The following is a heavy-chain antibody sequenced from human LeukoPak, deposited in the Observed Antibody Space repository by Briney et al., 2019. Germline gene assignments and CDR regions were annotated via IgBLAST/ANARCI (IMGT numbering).Heavy chain of an antibody. D-gene: IGHD3-10*01. J-gene: IGHJ4*02. CDR3: AKAPPYGSGVDY. Sequence: GGSLRLSCAASGFTFSSYGMHWVRQAPGKGLEWVAVISYDGSNKYYADSVKGRFTISRDNSKNTLYLQMNSLRAGDTAVYYCAKAPPYGSGVDYWGQGTLVTVSS. CDR1: GFTFSSYG. CDR2: ISYDGSNK. V-gene: IGHV3-30*18.